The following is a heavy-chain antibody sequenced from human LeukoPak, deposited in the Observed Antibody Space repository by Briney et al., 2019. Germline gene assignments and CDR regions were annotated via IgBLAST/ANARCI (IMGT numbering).Heavy chain of an antibody. D-gene: IGHD2-2*01. V-gene: IGHV3-48*03. CDR3: ARGRSTSHEIPFDY. CDR2: ISSSGSII. J-gene: IGHJ4*02. Sequence: PGGSLRLSCAASGFTFSNYKMNWVRQAPGKGLEWVSYISSSGSIIYYSDSVRGRFTISRDNAKNSLYLQMNSLRAEDTAVYYCARGRSTSHEIPFDYWGQGTLVTVSS. CDR1: GFTFSNYK.